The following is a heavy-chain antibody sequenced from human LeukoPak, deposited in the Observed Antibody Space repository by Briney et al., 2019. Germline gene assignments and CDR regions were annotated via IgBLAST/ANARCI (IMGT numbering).Heavy chain of an antibody. CDR2: IKQDGSEK. J-gene: IGHJ4*02. D-gene: IGHD1-26*01. CDR1: GFIFIIYS. V-gene: IGHV3-7*03. CDR3: MRDTSSPY. Sequence: GGSLRPSCAATGFIFIIYSMTWFRQAPGKGLEWVANIKQDGSEKYYVDSVKGRFTISRDNAKSSLFLQMNSLRVEDTAMYYCMRDTSSPYWGQGTLVTVSS.